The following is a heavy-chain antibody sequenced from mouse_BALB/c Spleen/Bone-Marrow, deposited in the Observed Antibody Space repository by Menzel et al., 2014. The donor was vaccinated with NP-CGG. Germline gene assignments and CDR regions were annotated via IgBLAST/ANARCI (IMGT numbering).Heavy chain of an antibody. Sequence: EVQLVESGPELVKPGTSVKVSCKASGYAFTSYNIYWVKQSRGKSLEWIGYFDPYNGGTDYNQKFKGKATLTVDKSSSTDYMHLNSLTSEDSAVYYCARSGYGDYWGQGTTLTVSS. CDR2: FDPYNGGT. V-gene: IGHV1S135*01. J-gene: IGHJ2*01. D-gene: IGHD2-14*01. CDR3: ARSGYGDY. CDR1: GYAFTSYN.